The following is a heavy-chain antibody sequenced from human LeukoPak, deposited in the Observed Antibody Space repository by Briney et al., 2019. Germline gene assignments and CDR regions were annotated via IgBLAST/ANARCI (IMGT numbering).Heavy chain of an antibody. CDR3: ARHGEAYYGDYMGHNWFDP. D-gene: IGHD4-17*01. J-gene: IGHJ5*02. V-gene: IGHV4-39*01. CDR2: IYYTGST. Sequence: SETLSLTCTVSGGSISSSSYYWGWVRQPPGEGLEWIGSIYYTGSTYYNPSLKSRVTISVDTSKNQFSLKLSSVTAADTAVYYCARHGEAYYGDYMGHNWFDPWGQGTLVTVSS. CDR1: GGSISSSSYY.